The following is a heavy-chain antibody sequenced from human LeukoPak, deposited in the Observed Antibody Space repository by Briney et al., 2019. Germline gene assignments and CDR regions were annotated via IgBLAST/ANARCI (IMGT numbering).Heavy chain of an antibody. CDR1: GYTFTSYA. V-gene: IGHV1-3*03. D-gene: IGHD3-9*01. CDR2: INAGNGNT. J-gene: IGHJ4*02. Sequence: ASVKVSCKASGYTFTSYAMHWVRQAPGQRLEWMGWINAGNGNTKYSQEFQGRVTITRDTSASTAYMELSSLRSEDTALYYCARSPHILTGENFDYWGQGTLVTVSS. CDR3: ARSPHILTGENFDY.